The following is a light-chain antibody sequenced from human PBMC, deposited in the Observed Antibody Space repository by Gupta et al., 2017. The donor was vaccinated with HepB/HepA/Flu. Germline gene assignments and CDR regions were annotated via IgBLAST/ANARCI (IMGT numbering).Light chain of an antibody. CDR1: QSVFYSANNKNY. V-gene: IGKV4-1*01. CDR2: WAS. CDR3: QQSFRTPLS. Sequence: DIVMTQSPDSLSVSLGERATLNCTSSQSVFYSANNKNYLAWYQQKPGQPPKLLMYWASTRDSGVPDRFSGSGSGTDFTLTVSSLQAEDAAIYYCQQSFRTPLSFGAGTRLEI. J-gene: IGKJ2*03.